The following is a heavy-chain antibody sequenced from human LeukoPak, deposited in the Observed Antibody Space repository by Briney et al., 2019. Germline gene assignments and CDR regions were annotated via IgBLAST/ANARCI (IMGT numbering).Heavy chain of an antibody. J-gene: IGHJ4*02. Sequence: SETLSLTCTVSGGSISSSSYYWGWIRQPPGKGLEWIGGIYYSGSTYYNPSLKSRVTISVDTSKNQFSLKLSSVTAADTAVYYCARRILAVAGTVDYWGQGTLVTVSS. CDR3: ARRILAVAGTVDY. V-gene: IGHV4-39*01. CDR1: GGSISSSSYY. D-gene: IGHD6-19*01. CDR2: IYYSGST.